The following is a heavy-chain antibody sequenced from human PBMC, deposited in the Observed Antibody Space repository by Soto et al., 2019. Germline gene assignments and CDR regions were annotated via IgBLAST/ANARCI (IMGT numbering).Heavy chain of an antibody. V-gene: IGHV3-7*03. CDR2: IKGDGSEK. CDR1: GFTFSSYW. J-gene: IGHJ4*02. D-gene: IGHD3-9*01. CDR3: SRDDSDWFFN. Sequence: GGSLRLSCAASGFTFSSYWINWVRQTPGKGLEWVANIKGDGSEKYYVDSLKGRFTISRDNAKNSLYLQINSLESEDTAVYYCSRDDSDWFFNWGRGTLVTVSS.